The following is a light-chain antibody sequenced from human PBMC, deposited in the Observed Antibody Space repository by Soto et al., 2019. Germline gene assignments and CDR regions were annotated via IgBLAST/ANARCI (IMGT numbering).Light chain of an antibody. CDR1: SSNIGAGYD. CDR3: QSYYGGMSGVV. CDR2: DNT. J-gene: IGLJ2*01. V-gene: IGLV1-40*01. Sequence: QAVLTQPPSVSGAPGQRVTISCTGSSSNIGAGYDLNWYQQLPGTAPKVLVYDNTRRPSGVPDRVSGSKSGTSASLAITGLQAEDEADYYCQSYYGGMSGVVFGGGTQLTVL.